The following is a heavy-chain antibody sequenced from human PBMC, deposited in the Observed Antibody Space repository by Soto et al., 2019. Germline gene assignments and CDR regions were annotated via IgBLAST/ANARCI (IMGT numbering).Heavy chain of an antibody. Sequence: GGSLRLSCAGSGFTFSGYSMNWVRQAPGKGLEWVSSISTSSNNMYYADSVKGRFTMSRDNAKNSLYLQMNSLRVEDTAVYYCARDLASATGTFDYWGQGTLVTVSS. V-gene: IGHV3-21*01. D-gene: IGHD1-1*01. CDR3: ARDLASATGTFDY. CDR1: GFTFSGYS. J-gene: IGHJ4*02. CDR2: ISTSSNNM.